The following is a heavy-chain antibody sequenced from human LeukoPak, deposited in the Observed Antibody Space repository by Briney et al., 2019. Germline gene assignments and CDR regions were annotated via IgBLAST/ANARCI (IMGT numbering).Heavy chain of an antibody. Sequence: PGGSLRLSCAASGFTFSSYWMSWVRQAPGKGLEWVANIKQDGSEKYYVDSVKGRFTISRDNAKNSLYLQMNSLRAEDTAVYYCARGEGWLQLYYFDYWGQGTLATVSS. CDR2: IKQDGSEK. J-gene: IGHJ4*02. CDR1: GFTFSSYW. D-gene: IGHD5-24*01. V-gene: IGHV3-7*03. CDR3: ARGEGWLQLYYFDY.